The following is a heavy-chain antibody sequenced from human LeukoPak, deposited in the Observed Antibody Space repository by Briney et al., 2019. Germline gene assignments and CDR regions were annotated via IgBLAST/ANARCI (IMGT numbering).Heavy chain of an antibody. CDR1: GFTFSSYS. CDR2: ISSSSSYI. CDR3: ARAVGGISSFDY. Sequence: GGSLRLSCAASGFTFSSYSMSWVRQAPGKGLEWVSSISSSSSYIYYADSVKGRFTISRDNAKSSLYLQMNSLRAEDTAVYYCARAVGGISSFDYWGQGTLVTVSS. V-gene: IGHV3-21*01. D-gene: IGHD6-19*01. J-gene: IGHJ4*02.